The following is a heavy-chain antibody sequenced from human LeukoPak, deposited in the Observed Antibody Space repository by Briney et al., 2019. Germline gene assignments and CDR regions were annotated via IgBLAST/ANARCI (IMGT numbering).Heavy chain of an antibody. CDR3: ARTYSSSWYPYGMDV. V-gene: IGHV5-51*01. CDR1: GYSFTSYW. Sequence: GESLKISCKGSGYSFTSYWIGWVRQMPGKGLEWMGIIYPGDSDTGYSPSFQGQVTISADESISTAYLQWSSLKASDIAMYYCARTYSSSWYPYGMDVWGKGTTVTVSS. D-gene: IGHD6-13*01. CDR2: IYPGDSDT. J-gene: IGHJ6*04.